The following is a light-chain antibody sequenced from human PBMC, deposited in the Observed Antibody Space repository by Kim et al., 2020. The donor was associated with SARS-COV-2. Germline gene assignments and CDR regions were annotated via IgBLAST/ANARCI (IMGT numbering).Light chain of an antibody. V-gene: IGKV3-20*01. CDR3: QYYRGAPVT. J-gene: IGKJ4*01. CDR2: AAS. Sequence: SPGEGATLSCRASQSVDSRYIDWYQQKSGQAPRLFIYAASSRATGIPDRFSGSGSGTDFTLTISRLEPEDFAVYYCQYYRGAPVTFGGGTKVDIK. CDR1: QSVDSRY.